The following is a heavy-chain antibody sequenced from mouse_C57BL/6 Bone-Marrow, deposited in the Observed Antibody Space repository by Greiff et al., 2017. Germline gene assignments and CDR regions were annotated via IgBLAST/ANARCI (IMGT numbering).Heavy chain of an antibody. V-gene: IGHV5-15*01. Sequence: EVKLVESGGGLVQPGGSLKLSCAASGFTFSDYGMAWVRQAPRKGPEWVAFISNLAYSIYYADTVTGRFTISRENAKNTLYLEMSSLRSEDTAMYYCARRLYPGYFDVWGTGTTVTVSS. CDR2: ISNLAYSI. CDR3: ARRLYPGYFDV. CDR1: GFTFSDYG. J-gene: IGHJ1*03. D-gene: IGHD2-1*01.